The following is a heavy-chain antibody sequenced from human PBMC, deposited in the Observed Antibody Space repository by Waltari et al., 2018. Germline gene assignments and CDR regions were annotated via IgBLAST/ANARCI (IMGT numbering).Heavy chain of an antibody. V-gene: IGHV3-23*04. J-gene: IGHJ6*03. D-gene: IGHD3-10*01. CDR1: GFSVTSGY. CDR2: ISDDGQTP. Sequence: EVEVVESGGDLIQPGGSLRLSWVVSGFSVTSGYLRWVRQAPGKGLEWVSSISDDGQTPFYADSVKGRCIISRDNSKSTLFLHLNSLRGDDTARYYCAKGIRATATYFYMDVWGKGTTVTVSS. CDR3: AKGIRATATYFYMDV.